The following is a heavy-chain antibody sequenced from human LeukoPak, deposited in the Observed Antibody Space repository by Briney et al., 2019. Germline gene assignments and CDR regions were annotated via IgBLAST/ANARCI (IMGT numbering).Heavy chain of an antibody. CDR3: ARDCSNGVCYPRDY. V-gene: IGHV1-18*01. J-gene: IGHJ4*02. CDR2: ITTYNGEK. Sequence: GASVKVSCKTSVYTLSEYGISWVRQAPGQGLEWVGWITTYNGEKIYSQRFQGRVTMTTDTSSGTYYMELRNLRSDDTAIYYCARDCSNGVCYPRDYWGQGTQVVVST. D-gene: IGHD2-8*01. CDR1: VYTLSEYG.